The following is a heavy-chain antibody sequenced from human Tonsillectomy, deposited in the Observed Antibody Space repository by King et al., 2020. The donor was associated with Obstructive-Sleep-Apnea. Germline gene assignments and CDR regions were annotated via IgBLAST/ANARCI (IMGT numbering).Heavy chain of an antibody. J-gene: IGHJ4*02. V-gene: IGHV3-30*02. Sequence: VQLVESGGGVVQPGGSLRLSCAASGFTFSSYSMHWVRQAPGKGLEWVAFIRHDESNKYYADSVKGRFTISRDNSENTLYLQMNSLRAEDTALYYCAKARQGYLVSEYWGQGTLVTVSS. CDR3: AKARQGYLVSEY. D-gene: IGHD5-12*01. CDR1: GFTFSSYS. CDR2: IRHDESNK.